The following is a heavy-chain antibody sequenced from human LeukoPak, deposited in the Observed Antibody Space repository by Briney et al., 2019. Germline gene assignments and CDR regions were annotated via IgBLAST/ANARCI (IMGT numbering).Heavy chain of an antibody. V-gene: IGHV4-34*01. Sequence: SETLSLTCAVYGGSFSGYYWSWVRQPPGKGREWVGEINHSGSTNYNPSLKSRVTISVDTSKNQFSLKLSSVTAADTAVYYCARGLIAAAERGSYYFDYWGQGTLVTVSS. J-gene: IGHJ4*02. CDR1: GGSFSGYY. CDR2: INHSGST. D-gene: IGHD6-13*01. CDR3: ARGLIAAAERGSYYFDY.